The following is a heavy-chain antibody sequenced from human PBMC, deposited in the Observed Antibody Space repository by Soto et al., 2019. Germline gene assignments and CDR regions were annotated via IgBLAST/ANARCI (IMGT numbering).Heavy chain of an antibody. Sequence: PGESLKISCKGSGYSFTSYWIGWVRQIPGKGLEWMGIIYPGDSDTRYSPSFQGQVTISADKSISTAYLQWSSLKASDTAMYYCATLNSSGWYGDYYYGMDVWGQGTTVTVSS. V-gene: IGHV5-51*01. CDR2: IYPGDSDT. CDR1: GYSFTSYW. CDR3: ATLNSSGWYGDYYYGMDV. D-gene: IGHD6-19*01. J-gene: IGHJ6*02.